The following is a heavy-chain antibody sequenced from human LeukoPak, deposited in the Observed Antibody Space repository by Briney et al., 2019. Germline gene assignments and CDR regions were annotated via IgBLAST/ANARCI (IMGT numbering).Heavy chain of an antibody. D-gene: IGHD1-26*01. CDR2: INHSGST. CDR1: GGSFSGYY. Sequence: KASETLSLTCAVYGGSFSGYYWSWIRQPPGKGLEWIGEINHSGSTNYNPSLKSRVTISVDTSKNQFSLKLSSVTAADTAVYYCAVSGTPGNYWGQGTLVTVSS. V-gene: IGHV4-34*01. J-gene: IGHJ4*02. CDR3: AVSGTPGNY.